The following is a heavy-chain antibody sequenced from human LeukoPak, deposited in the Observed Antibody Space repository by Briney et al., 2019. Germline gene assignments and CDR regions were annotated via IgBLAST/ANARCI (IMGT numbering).Heavy chain of an antibody. Sequence: SETLSLTCTVSGYSISSGYYWGWIRQPPGKGLEWIGYIYYSGSTNYNPSLKSRVTISVDTSKNQFSLKLSSVTAADTAVYYCARDLRTRIRQWQGFGWFDPWGQGTLVTVSS. D-gene: IGHD6-19*01. CDR1: GYSISSGYY. CDR2: IYYSGST. J-gene: IGHJ5*02. CDR3: ARDLRTRIRQWQGFGWFDP. V-gene: IGHV4-61*01.